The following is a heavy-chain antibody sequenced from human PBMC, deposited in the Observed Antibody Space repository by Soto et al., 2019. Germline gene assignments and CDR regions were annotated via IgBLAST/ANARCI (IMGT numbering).Heavy chain of an antibody. CDR2: IWYDGSNK. D-gene: IGHD4-17*01. Sequence: QVQLVESGGGVVQPGRSLRLSCAASGFTFSSYGMHWVRQAPGKGLEWVAVIWYDGSNKYYADSVKGRFTISRDNSKNTLYLQMNSLRAEDTAVYYCARDPSYGDYVDYFDYWGQGTLVTVSS. CDR3: ARDPSYGDYVDYFDY. V-gene: IGHV3-33*01. CDR1: GFTFSSYG. J-gene: IGHJ4*02.